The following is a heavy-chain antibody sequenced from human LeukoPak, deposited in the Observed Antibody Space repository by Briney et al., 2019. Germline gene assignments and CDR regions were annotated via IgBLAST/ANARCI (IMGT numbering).Heavy chain of an antibody. CDR2: IFHSGST. J-gene: IGHJ3*02. Sequence: PSETLSLTCTVSRYSITNGYYWGWIRQPPGKGLEWIGSIFHSGSTYYNPSLRSRVTISVDTSKNQLSLNLKSVTATDTAVYFCARIQLWTSDSFDIWGQGIMVTVSS. CDR3: ARIQLWTSDSFDI. V-gene: IGHV4-38-2*02. D-gene: IGHD5-18*01. CDR1: RYSITNGYY.